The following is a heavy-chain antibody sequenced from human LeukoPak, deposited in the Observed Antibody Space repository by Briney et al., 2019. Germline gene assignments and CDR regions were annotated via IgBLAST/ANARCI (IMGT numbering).Heavy chain of an antibody. D-gene: IGHD4-17*01. CDR2: IYYSGST. CDR1: GGSISSYY. J-gene: IGHJ3*02. V-gene: IGHV4-59*08. Sequence: SETLSLTCTVSGGSISSYYWSWIRQPPGKGLEWIGYIYYSGSTNYNPSLKSRVTMSVDTSKNQFSLKLSSVTAADTAVYYCARPATVTTSAPEGYFDIWGQGTMVTVSS. CDR3: ARPATVTTSAPEGYFDI.